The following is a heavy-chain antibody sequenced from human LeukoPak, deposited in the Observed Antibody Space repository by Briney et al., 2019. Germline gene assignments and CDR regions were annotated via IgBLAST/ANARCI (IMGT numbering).Heavy chain of an antibody. J-gene: IGHJ4*02. CDR2: INPNSGGA. CDR1: GYTFTGYY. CDR3: ARGLYGSGSFDY. V-gene: IGHV1-2*02. D-gene: IGHD3-10*01. Sequence: ASVKVSCKASGYTFTGYYMHWVRQAPGQGLEWMGWINPNSGGANYAQKFQGRVTMTRDTSISTAYMELSRLRSDDTAVYYCARGLYGSGSFDYWGQGTLVTVSS.